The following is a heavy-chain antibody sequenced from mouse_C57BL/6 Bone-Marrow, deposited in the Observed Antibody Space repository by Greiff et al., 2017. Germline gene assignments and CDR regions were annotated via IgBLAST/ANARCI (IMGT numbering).Heavy chain of an antibody. Sequence: QVQLQQPGTELVKPGASVKLSCKASGYTFTSYWMHWVKQRPGQGLEWIGNINPSNGGTNYNEKVKSKATLTVDKSSSTAYMQLSSLTSEDSAVYDCARDDGYPYYFDYWGQGTTLTVSS. CDR2: INPSNGGT. D-gene: IGHD2-3*01. J-gene: IGHJ2*01. CDR3: ARDDGYPYYFDY. V-gene: IGHV1-53*01. CDR1: GYTFTSYW.